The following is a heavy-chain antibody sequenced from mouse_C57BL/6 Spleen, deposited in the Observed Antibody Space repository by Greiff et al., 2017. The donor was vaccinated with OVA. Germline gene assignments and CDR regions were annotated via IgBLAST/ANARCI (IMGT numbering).Heavy chain of an antibody. CDR1: GYSITSGYY. V-gene: IGHV3-6*01. CDR3: ARVGGGNWYFDV. CDR2: ISYDGSN. J-gene: IGHJ1*03. Sequence: EVQLQQSGPGLVKPSQSLSLTCSVTGYSITSGYYWNWIRQFPGNKLEWMGYISYDGSNNYNPSLKNRISITRDTSTNQFFLKLNSVTTEDTATYYCARVGGGNWYFDVWGTGTTVTVSS.